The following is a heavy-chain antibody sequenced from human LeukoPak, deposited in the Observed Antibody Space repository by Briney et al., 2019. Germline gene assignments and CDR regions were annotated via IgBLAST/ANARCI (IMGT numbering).Heavy chain of an antibody. V-gene: IGHV4-38-2*02. CDR3: ATSLYGAYWYFDL. CDR2: IYHSGST. CDR1: GYSISSGYY. D-gene: IGHD4-17*01. J-gene: IGHJ2*01. Sequence: SQTLSLTCTVSGYSISSGYYWGWIRQPPGKGLEWIGSIYHSGSTYYNPSLKSRVTISVDTSKNQFSLKLSSVTAADTAVYYCATSLYGAYWYFDLWGRGTLVTVSS.